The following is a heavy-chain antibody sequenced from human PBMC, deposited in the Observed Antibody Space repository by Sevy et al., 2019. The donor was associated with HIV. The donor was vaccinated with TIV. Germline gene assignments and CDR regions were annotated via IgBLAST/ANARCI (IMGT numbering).Heavy chain of an antibody. D-gene: IGHD3-22*01. J-gene: IGHJ5*02. CDR3: ARVDANYDKGFDP. CDR2: ISSSGTTI. CDR1: GFTFSSYE. V-gene: IGHV3-48*03. Sequence: GGSLRLSGEASGFTFSSYEMNWVRQAPGKGLEWVSYISSSGTTIKYADSVKGRFTISRDNAKNSLYMQMNSLRAEDTAVYYCARVDANYDKGFDPWGQGTLVTVSS.